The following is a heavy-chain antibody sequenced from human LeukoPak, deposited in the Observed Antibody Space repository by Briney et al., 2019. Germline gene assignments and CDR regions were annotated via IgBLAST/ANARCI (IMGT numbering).Heavy chain of an antibody. CDR1: GFTFSEYA. CDR3: AKDVGKWESLHFFDY. Sequence: GGSLRLSCTASGFTFSEYAMNWVRQAPGKGLEWVSHINGPTNLIDYADSVRGRFTISRDNSRNTLYLQMNSLRGDDTAVYYCAKDVGKWESLHFFDYWGQGTLVSVSS. D-gene: IGHD1-26*01. V-gene: IGHV3-48*04. J-gene: IGHJ4*02. CDR2: INGPTNLI.